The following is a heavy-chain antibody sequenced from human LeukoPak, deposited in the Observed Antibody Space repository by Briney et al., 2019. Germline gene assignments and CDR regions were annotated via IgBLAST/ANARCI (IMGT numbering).Heavy chain of an antibody. J-gene: IGHJ4*02. Sequence: PSETLSLTCTVSGGSISTYYWSWIRQPPGKGLEWIGYIYYSGSTNYNPSLKSRVTISVDTSKNQFSLKLSSVTAADTAVYYCASNYYGSGSLDYWGQGNLVTVSS. V-gene: IGHV4-59*08. CDR1: GGSISTYY. CDR2: IYYSGST. CDR3: ASNYYGSGSLDY. D-gene: IGHD3-10*01.